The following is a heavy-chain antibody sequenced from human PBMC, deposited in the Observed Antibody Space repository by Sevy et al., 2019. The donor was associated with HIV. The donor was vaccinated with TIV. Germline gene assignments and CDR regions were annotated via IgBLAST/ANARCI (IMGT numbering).Heavy chain of an antibody. Sequence: GGSLRLSCAASGFTFSSYAMSWVRQAPEKGLEWVSAIGGSGDTTYYADSVKGRFTISSDNSKNTLYLQMNSLRAEDTAVYYCVRVGGWEVGSLDNWFDPWGQGTLVTVSS. CDR2: IGGSGDTT. CDR1: GFTFSSYA. CDR3: VRVGGWEVGSLDNWFDP. V-gene: IGHV3-23*01. J-gene: IGHJ5*02. D-gene: IGHD1-26*01.